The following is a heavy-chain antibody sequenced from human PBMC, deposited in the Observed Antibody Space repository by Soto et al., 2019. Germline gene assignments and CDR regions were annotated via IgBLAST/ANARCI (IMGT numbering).Heavy chain of an antibody. D-gene: IGHD5-12*01. V-gene: IGHV1-2*02. CDR3: ARDIVATTGCFDP. Sequence: QVLLVQSGAEVKKPGASVKVSCKASGYTFTGKYLHWVRQAPGQGLELMGWNNPNSGVTNYAEKFQGRVTMTRETYISTAYMDMRRLKSDDTAVYYCARDIVATTGCFDPWGQGTLVNVSS. CDR2: NNPNSGVT. CDR1: GYTFTGKY. J-gene: IGHJ5*02.